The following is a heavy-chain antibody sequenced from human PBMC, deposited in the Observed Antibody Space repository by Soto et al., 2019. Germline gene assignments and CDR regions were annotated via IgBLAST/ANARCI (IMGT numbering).Heavy chain of an antibody. CDR2: ISWNSGSI. CDR3: AKGVSSRIAAADDY. J-gene: IGHJ4*02. V-gene: IGHV3-9*01. D-gene: IGHD6-13*01. CDR1: GFTFDDYA. Sequence: EVQLVESGGGLVEPGRSLRLSCAASGFTFDDYAMHWVRQAPGKGLEWVSGISWNSGSIGYADSVKGRFTISRDNAKNSLYLQMNSLRAEVTALYYCAKGVSSRIAAADDYWGQGTLVTVSS.